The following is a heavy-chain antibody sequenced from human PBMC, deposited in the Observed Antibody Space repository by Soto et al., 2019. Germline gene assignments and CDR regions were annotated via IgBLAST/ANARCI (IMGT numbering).Heavy chain of an antibody. CDR1: GYIFTSYG. Sequence: QVESVQSGSEVKKPGASVKVSCKASGYIFTSYGISWLRQAPGQGLEWLGGTTAFSGNAIYAQRFQGRVTMTTDTSTSTAYMELRSLRSDDTAVYYCARLMTMVTTNYFDYWGQGTLVSVSS. CDR2: TTAFSGNA. CDR3: ARLMTMVTTNYFDY. D-gene: IGHD4-17*01. J-gene: IGHJ4*02. V-gene: IGHV1-18*01.